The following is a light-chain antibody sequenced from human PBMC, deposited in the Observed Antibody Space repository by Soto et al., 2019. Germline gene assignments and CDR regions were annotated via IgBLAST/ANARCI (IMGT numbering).Light chain of an antibody. CDR3: SSYTSSLYV. Sequence: QSVLTQPASASGSPGQSITISCTGTSSDVGGYNYVSWYQQHPGKAPKLMIYDVSNRPSGVSNRFSGSKSGNTASLTISGLQAEDEADYYCSSYTSSLYVFGTGTKVTVL. V-gene: IGLV2-14*01. CDR2: DVS. CDR1: SSDVGGYNY. J-gene: IGLJ1*01.